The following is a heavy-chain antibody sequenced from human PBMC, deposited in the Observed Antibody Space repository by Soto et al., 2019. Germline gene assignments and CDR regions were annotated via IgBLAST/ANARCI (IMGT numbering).Heavy chain of an antibody. J-gene: IGHJ1*01. Sequence: PGGSLRLSCATSGFIFTSYSMVWVRLAPGKGLEWVASISSGSDSIFYSDSVKGRFTVSRDNAKNSVFLHMNNLRADDTAAYFCARDRSADRFVQYFQPWGQGTQVTVSS. V-gene: IGHV3-21*01. CDR1: GFIFTSYS. CDR2: ISSGSDSI. D-gene: IGHD6-19*01. CDR3: ARDRSADRFVQYFQP.